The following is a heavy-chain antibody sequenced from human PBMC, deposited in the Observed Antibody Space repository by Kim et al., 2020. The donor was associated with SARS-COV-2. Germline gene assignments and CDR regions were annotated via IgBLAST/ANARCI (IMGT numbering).Heavy chain of an antibody. D-gene: IGHD3-22*01. V-gene: IGHV4-59*01. Sequence: SETLSLTCTVSGGSISSYYWSWIRQPPGKGLEWIGYIYYSGSTNYNPSLKSRVTISVDTSKNQFSLKLSSVTAADTAVYYCARDNGDTSGSNYYYFGMD. J-gene: IGHJ6*01. CDR2: IYYSGST. CDR3: ARDNGDTSGSNYYYFGMD. CDR1: GGSISSYY.